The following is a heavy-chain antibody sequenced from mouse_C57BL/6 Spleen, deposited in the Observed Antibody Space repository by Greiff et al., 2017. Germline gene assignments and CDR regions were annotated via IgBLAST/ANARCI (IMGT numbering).Heavy chain of an antibody. CDR1: GYTFTSYW. V-gene: IGHV1-50*01. CDR2: IDPSDSYT. Sequence: VQLQQPGAELVKPGASVKLSCKASGYTFTSYWMQWVKQRPGQGLEWIGEIDPSDSYTNYNQKFKGKATLTVDTSSSTAYMQLSSLTSEDSSVYYCARRGTVVAMYFDVWGTGTTVTVSS. D-gene: IGHD1-1*01. J-gene: IGHJ1*03. CDR3: ARRGTVVAMYFDV.